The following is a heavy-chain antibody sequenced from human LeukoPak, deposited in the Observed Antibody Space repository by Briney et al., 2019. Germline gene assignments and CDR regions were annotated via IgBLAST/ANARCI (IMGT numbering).Heavy chain of an antibody. CDR1: GGSISSYY. J-gene: IGHJ4*02. CDR3: ARVPEGAVFDY. CDR2: IYHSGST. Sequence: PSETLSLTCTVSGGSISSYYWSWIRQPPGKGLEWIGEIYHSGSTNYNPSLKSRVTISVDKSKNQFSLKLSSVTAADTAVYYCARVPEGAVFDYWGQGTLVTVSS. V-gene: IGHV4-59*12. D-gene: IGHD4-11*01.